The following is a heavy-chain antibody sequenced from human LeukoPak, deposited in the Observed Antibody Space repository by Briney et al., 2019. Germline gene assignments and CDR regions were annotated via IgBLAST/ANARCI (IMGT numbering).Heavy chain of an antibody. Sequence: GGSLRLSCAASGFSFSGYWLHCVRQAPGKGLVWVSRINSDGSITTYADSVKGRFTISRDNAKNTMYLQMNSLRAEDTAVYYCARGRVYCGSTSCNAYYFDYWGQGTLVTVSS. CDR2: INSDGSIT. J-gene: IGHJ4*02. V-gene: IGHV3-74*01. D-gene: IGHD2-2*01. CDR1: GFSFSGYW. CDR3: ARGRVYCGSTSCNAYYFDY.